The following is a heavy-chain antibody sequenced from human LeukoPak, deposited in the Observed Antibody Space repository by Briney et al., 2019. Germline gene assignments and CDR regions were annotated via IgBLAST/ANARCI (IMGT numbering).Heavy chain of an antibody. CDR2: INSDGSST. J-gene: IGHJ5*02. CDR3: ARAGGSNWFDP. Sequence: GGSLRLSCAASGFTFSSYWMHWVRQAPGKGLVWVSRINSDGSSTSYADSVKGRFTISRDNAKNTLYLQMNSLRAEDTALYYCARAGGSNWFDPWGQGTLVTVSS. CDR1: GFTFSSYW. D-gene: IGHD3-16*01. V-gene: IGHV3-74*01.